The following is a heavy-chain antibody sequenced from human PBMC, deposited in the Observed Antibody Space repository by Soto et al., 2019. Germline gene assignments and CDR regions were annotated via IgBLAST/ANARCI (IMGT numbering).Heavy chain of an antibody. J-gene: IGHJ1*01. V-gene: IGHV3-11*01. Sequence: GGSLRLSCAASGFTFSDYYMSWIRQAPGKGLEWVSYISGSGNAIYYTDSVKGRFTISRDNAKNSLYLQMNSLRAEDTAMYYCARDRRYFQYSGQGTLVTVS. CDR2: ISGSGNAI. CDR3: ARDRRYFQY. CDR1: GFTFSDYY.